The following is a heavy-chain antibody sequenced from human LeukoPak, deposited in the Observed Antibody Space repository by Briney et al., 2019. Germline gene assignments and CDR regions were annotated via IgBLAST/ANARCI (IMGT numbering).Heavy chain of an antibody. Sequence: SETLSLTCAVYGGSFSGYYWSWIRQPPGKGLEWIGEINHSGSTNYNPSLKSRVTISVDTSKNQFSLKLSSVTAADTAVYYCARRRRGYCLDYWGQGALVTVSS. CDR1: GGSFSGYY. D-gene: IGHD5-18*01. CDR3: ARRRRGYCLDY. V-gene: IGHV4-34*01. CDR2: INHSGST. J-gene: IGHJ4*02.